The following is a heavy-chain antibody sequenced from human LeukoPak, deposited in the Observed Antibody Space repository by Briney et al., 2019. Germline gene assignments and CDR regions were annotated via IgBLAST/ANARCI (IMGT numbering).Heavy chain of an antibody. Sequence: PGGSLRLSCAASGFSFSTYGMHWVRQAPGKGLEWVAFIRYDGKNKYYADSVKGRFTTSRDNSKNTLYLQMNSLRAEDTAVYYCAKVQTVAGEDYWGQGTLVTVSS. CDR2: IRYDGKNK. V-gene: IGHV3-30*02. CDR1: GFSFSTYG. CDR3: AKVQTVAGEDY. D-gene: IGHD6-19*01. J-gene: IGHJ4*02.